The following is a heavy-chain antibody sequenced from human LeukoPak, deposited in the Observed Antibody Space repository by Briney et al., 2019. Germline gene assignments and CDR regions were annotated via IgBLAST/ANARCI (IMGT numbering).Heavy chain of an antibody. CDR2: IYPGDSDT. D-gene: IGHD1-1*01. Sequence: GAALKTSCKGSGYRFTSYWIGWVRQMPGKGLEWMGIIYPGDSDTRYSPSFQGQVTISADKSISTAYLQWSSLNTSDTAMYYCARYTDHYYFDYWGQGTLVTVSS. J-gene: IGHJ4*02. V-gene: IGHV5-51*01. CDR3: ARYTDHYYFDY. CDR1: GYRFTSYW.